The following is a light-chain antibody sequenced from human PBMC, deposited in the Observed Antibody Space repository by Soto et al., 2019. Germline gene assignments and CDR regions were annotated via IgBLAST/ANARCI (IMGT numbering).Light chain of an antibody. V-gene: IGKV1-5*03. Sequence: DIQMSQSPSTLSASVGDRVISTCRASQSIRSWLAWYQQKPGKAPDLLIYRASTLKTGIPSRFSGSGSGTEFTLTISSLQPYDFATYYCQQYDRASWTFGPGTKVEIK. CDR3: QQYDRASWT. CDR2: RAS. J-gene: IGKJ1*01. CDR1: QSIRSW.